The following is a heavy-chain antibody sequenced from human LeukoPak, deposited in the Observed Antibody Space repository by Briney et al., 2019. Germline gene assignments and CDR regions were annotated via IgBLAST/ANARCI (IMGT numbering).Heavy chain of an antibody. D-gene: IGHD6-19*01. CDR1: GYTLTELS. V-gene: IGHV1-24*01. CDR2: FDPEDGET. Sequence: ASEKVSFKVSGYTLTELSMHWVRQAPGKGLEWKGGFDPEDGETIYAQKFQGRVTMTEDTSTDTAYMELSSLRSEDTAVYYCATAVAGRWEIDYWGQGTLVTVSS. J-gene: IGHJ4*02. CDR3: ATAVAGRWEIDY.